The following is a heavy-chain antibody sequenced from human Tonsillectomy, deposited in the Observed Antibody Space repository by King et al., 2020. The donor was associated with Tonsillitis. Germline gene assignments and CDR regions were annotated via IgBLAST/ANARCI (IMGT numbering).Heavy chain of an antibody. CDR1: GYTFTGYY. D-gene: IGHD3-16*01. CDR2: INPNTGGT. V-gene: IGHV1-2*02. Sequence: VQLVESGAEVKKPGASVKVSCRASGYTFTGYYTHWVRQAPGQGLEWMGWINPNTGGTNYAQKFQGRVTMTRDTSISTAYMELRRLRSDDTAMYYCARGSQLTAYWYFDLWGRGTLITVSS. CDR3: ARGSQLTAYWYFDL. J-gene: IGHJ2*01.